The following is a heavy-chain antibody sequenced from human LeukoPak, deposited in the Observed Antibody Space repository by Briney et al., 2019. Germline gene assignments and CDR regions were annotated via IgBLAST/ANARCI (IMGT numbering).Heavy chain of an antibody. V-gene: IGHV4-59*01. CDR3: ARRRSMAGTGIFDY. Sequence: PSETLSLTCTVSGGSISSYYWSWIRQPPGKGLEWIGYIYYSGSTNYNPSLKSRVTISVDTSKNQFSLKLSSVTAADTAVYYCARRRSMAGTGIFDYWGQGTLVTVSS. J-gene: IGHJ4*02. CDR1: GGSISSYY. CDR2: IYYSGST. D-gene: IGHD6-19*01.